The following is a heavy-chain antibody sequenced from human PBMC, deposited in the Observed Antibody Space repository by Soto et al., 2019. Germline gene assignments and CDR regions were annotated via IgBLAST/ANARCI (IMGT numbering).Heavy chain of an antibody. D-gene: IGHD6-13*01. CDR1: GFTFNNYG. CDR2: ISNDGSHK. J-gene: IGHJ3*01. CDR3: AKDQGLAASNGID. Sequence: QVQLVESGGGVVQPGRSLRLSCAASGFTFNNYGIHWVRQAPGKGLEWVTVISNDGSHKYYADSVKGRLTISRDNSKNTVLLQINSLRAEDTAMYYCAKDQGLAASNGIDWGQWTMVTVSS. V-gene: IGHV3-30*18.